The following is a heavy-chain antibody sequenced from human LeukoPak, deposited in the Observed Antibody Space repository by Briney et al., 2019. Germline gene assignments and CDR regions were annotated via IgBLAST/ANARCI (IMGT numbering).Heavy chain of an antibody. Sequence: GRSLRLSCAASGFTFDDYAMHWVRPAPGKGLEGVSGISWNSGSIGYADYVKGRFTISSDNAKNSLCLQMNSLRAEDMALYYCAKGYSSGWYLGPADYWGQGTLVTVSS. V-gene: IGHV3-9*03. CDR3: AKGYSSGWYLGPADY. CDR1: GFTFDDYA. D-gene: IGHD6-19*01. J-gene: IGHJ4*02. CDR2: ISWNSGSI.